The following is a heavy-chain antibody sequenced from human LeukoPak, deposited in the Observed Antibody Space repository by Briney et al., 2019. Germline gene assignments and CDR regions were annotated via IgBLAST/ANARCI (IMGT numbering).Heavy chain of an antibody. D-gene: IGHD3-16*02. J-gene: IGHJ4*02. CDR3: AGNYVWGSYRYMFDY. V-gene: IGHV4-34*08. Sequence: GSPRLSCAASGFTFNNYAMGWVRQAPGKGLEWIWEINHSGSTNYNPSLKSRVTISVDTSKNQFSLKLSSVTAADTAVYYCAGNYVWGSYRYMFDYWGQGTLVTVSS. CDR2: INHSGST. CDR1: GFTFNNYA.